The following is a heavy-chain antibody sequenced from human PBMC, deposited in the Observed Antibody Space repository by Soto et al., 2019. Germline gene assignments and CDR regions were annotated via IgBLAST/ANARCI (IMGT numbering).Heavy chain of an antibody. J-gene: IGHJ4*02. V-gene: IGHV1-2*04. CDR3: GRVRVERYYGSGSYYNTFDY. CDR1: GYTFTGYY. Sequence: ASVKVSCKASGYTFTGYYMHWVRQAPGQGLEWMGWINPNSGGTNYAQKFQGWVTMTRDTSISTAYMELSRLRSDDTAVYYCGRVRVERYYGSGSYYNTFDYWGQGTLVTVSS. D-gene: IGHD3-10*01. CDR2: INPNSGGT.